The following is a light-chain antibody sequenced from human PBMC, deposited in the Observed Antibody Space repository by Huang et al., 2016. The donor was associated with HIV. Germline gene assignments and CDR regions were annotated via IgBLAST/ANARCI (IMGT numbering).Light chain of an antibody. CDR2: SVS. CDR1: QSISNY. V-gene: IGKV1-39*01. CDR3: QQSYSTPLT. Sequence: QMTQSPFSLSASVGDRVTIICRASQSISNYLNWYQQKLGKAPKLLIYSVSRLQSGVPSRFSGNGSETDFTLTISTLHSEDFASYYCQQSYSTPLTFGGGTKVEI. J-gene: IGKJ4*01.